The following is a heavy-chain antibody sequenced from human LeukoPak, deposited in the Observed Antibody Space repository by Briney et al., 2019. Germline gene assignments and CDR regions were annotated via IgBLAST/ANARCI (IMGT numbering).Heavy chain of an antibody. J-gene: IGHJ3*02. D-gene: IGHD3-3*01. CDR2: MNPNSGNT. CDR3: ARGLGGFWSGLRAFDI. Sequence: ASVKVSCKASGYTFTSYDINWVRQATGQGLEWMGWMNPNSGNTGYAQKFQGRVTITRNTSISTAYMELSSLRSEDTAVYYCARGLGGFWSGLRAFDIWGQGTMVTVSS. V-gene: IGHV1-8*03. CDR1: GYTFTSYD.